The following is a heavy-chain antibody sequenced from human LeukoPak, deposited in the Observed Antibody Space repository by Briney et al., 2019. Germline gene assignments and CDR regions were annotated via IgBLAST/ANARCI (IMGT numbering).Heavy chain of an antibody. CDR1: GITFSSYS. Sequence: GGSLRLSCVASGITFSSYSMNWVRQAPGKGLEWVSYISSFSGTINYADSVKGRFTISRDNAKNSLSLQMNSLRAEDTAVYYCARDGGEWELDYWGQGTLVTVSS. D-gene: IGHD1-26*01. CDR2: ISSFSGTI. CDR3: ARDGGEWELDY. J-gene: IGHJ4*02. V-gene: IGHV3-48*04.